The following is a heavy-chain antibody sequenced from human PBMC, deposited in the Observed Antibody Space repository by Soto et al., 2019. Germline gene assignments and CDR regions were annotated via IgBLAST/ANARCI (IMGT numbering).Heavy chain of an antibody. V-gene: IGHV1-18*01. CDR3: ARDNPKDDYGPPRPDY. CDR2: ISAYNGNT. CDR1: GYTFTSYG. Sequence: ASVKVSCKASGYTFTSYGISWVRQAPGQGLEWMGWISAYNGNTNYAQKLQGRVTMTTDTSTSTAYMELRSLRSDDTAVYYCARDNPKDDYGPPRPDYWGQGTLVTVSS. D-gene: IGHD4-17*01. J-gene: IGHJ4*02.